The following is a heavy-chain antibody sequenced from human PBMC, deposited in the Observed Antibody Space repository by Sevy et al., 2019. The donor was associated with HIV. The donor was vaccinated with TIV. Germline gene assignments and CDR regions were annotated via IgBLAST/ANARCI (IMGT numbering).Heavy chain of an antibody. D-gene: IGHD3-10*01. CDR3: AKDRAPFDY. CDR1: GLTFSIYA. J-gene: IGHJ4*02. CDR2: ISGSGGSS. V-gene: IGHV3-23*01. Sequence: GGSLRLSCAASGLTFSIYAMSWVRQAPGKGLEWVSTISGSGGSSYYADSVNGRFTISRDNSKNTLYLQMNNLRAEDTGVYYCAKDRAPFDYWGQGTLVTVSS.